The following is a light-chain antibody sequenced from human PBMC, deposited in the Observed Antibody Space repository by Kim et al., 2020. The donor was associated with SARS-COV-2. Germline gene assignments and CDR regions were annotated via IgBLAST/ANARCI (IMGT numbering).Light chain of an antibody. CDR3: STWDNNLTGQV. V-gene: IGLV1-44*01. CDR1: RANIESST. CDR2: LDD. Sequence: GQRVTRSCSGSRANIESSTGNWYQTVPDTAPKLLIYLDDRRPSGVPDRFSASKSGTSASLAIRGLRSEDEATYYCSTWDNNLTGQVFGGGTKVTVL. J-gene: IGLJ2*01.